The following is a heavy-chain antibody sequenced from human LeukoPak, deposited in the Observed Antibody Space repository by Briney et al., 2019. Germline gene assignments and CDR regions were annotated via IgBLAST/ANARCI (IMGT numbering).Heavy chain of an antibody. V-gene: IGHV3-53*01. CDR1: GFSFSSYV. CDR2: IYSGGST. D-gene: IGHD3-16*01. Sequence: GGSLRLSCAASGFSFSSYVMHWVRQAPGKGLEWVSVIYSGGSTYYADSVKGRFTISRDNSNNTLYLQMDSLRAEDTAVYYCARDRGDYWGQGTLVTVSS. CDR3: ARDRGDY. J-gene: IGHJ4*02.